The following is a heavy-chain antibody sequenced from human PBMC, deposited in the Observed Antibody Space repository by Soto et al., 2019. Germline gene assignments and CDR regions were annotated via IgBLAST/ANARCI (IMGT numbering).Heavy chain of an antibody. D-gene: IGHD4-17*01. J-gene: IGHJ4*02. CDR2: ISYDGSNK. V-gene: IGHV3-30-3*01. CDR3: ARAHTDYGGNFDY. CDR1: GFTFSSYA. Sequence: ESGGGVVQPGRSLRLSCAASGFTFSSYAMHWVRQAPGKGLEWVAVISYDGSNKYYADSVKGRFTISRDNSKNTLYLQMNSLRAEDTAVYYCARAHTDYGGNFDYWGQGTLVTVSS.